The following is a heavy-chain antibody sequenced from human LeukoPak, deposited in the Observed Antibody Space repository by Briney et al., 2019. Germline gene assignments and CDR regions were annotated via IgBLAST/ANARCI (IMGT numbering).Heavy chain of an antibody. CDR1: GFTFSSYS. Sequence: GGSLRLSRAASGFTFSSYSMNWVRQAPGKGLEWVSYICSSSSIIYYADSVKGPFTISRDNAQKSLYLHMNSLRDEDTAGDYCARVRGNYGRDVWGQGTTVTVSS. V-gene: IGHV3-48*02. D-gene: IGHD4-23*01. CDR2: ICSSSSII. J-gene: IGHJ6*02. CDR3: ARVRGNYGRDV.